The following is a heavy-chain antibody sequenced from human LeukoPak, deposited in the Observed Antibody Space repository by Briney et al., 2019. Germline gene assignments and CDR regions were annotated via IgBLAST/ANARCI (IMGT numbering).Heavy chain of an antibody. CDR3: ARHHGAYCGGDCYSD. CDR2: IYPGDSDI. Sequence: GESLKISCKGSGYSFTNSWIGWVRQIPGKGLEWMGIIYPGDSDIRYSPSFQGQVTISADKSISTAYLQWSSLRASDTAMYYCARHHGAYCGGDCYSDWGQGTLVTVSS. J-gene: IGHJ4*02. CDR1: GYSFTNSW. D-gene: IGHD2-21*02. V-gene: IGHV5-51*01.